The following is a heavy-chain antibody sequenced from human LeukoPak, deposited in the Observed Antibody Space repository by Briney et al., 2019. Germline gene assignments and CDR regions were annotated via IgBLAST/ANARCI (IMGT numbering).Heavy chain of an antibody. D-gene: IGHD2-2*01. J-gene: IGHJ3*02. CDR1: GFAFRTYW. V-gene: IGHV3-7*05. Sequence: PGGSLRLSCVASGFAFRTYWMSWVRQAPGKGLDWVANIKPDGSDKKFVDSVKGRFAISRDNAKKSLYLQMNSLRVEDTAVYYCATQTSSEAFEIWGQGTMVTVSS. CDR2: IKPDGSDK. CDR3: ATQTSSEAFEI.